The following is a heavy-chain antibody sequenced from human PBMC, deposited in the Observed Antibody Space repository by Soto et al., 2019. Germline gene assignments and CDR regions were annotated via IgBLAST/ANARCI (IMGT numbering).Heavy chain of an antibody. CDR2: IYYSGST. J-gene: IGHJ4*02. V-gene: IGHV4-59*01. D-gene: IGHD2-15*01. Sequence: SETLSLTCTVSGGSISSYYWSWIRQPPGKGLEWIGYIYYSGSTNYNPSLKSRVTISVDTSKNQFSLKLSSVTAADTAVYYCARTLKGAGSYYFDYWGQGTLVTVSS. CDR1: GGSISSYY. CDR3: ARTLKGAGSYYFDY.